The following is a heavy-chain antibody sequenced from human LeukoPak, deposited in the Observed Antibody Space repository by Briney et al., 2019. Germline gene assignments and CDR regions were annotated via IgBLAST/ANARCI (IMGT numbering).Heavy chain of an antibody. CDR2: ISTTGSTI. D-gene: IGHD3-22*01. V-gene: IGHV3-48*02. Sequence: GALSLSCAAAGFICSSYSMNLLRQAPGNGLEWVSYISTTGSTIYYADSVKGRFTISRDNAKNSLYLQMDSLRDEDTAVYYCARDRSSSGYYPFDYWGQGTLVTVSS. J-gene: IGHJ4*02. CDR3: ARDRSSSGYYPFDY. CDR1: GFICSSYS.